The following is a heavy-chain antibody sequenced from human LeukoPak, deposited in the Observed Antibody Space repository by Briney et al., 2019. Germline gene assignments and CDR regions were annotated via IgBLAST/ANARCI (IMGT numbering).Heavy chain of an antibody. J-gene: IGHJ5*02. CDR2: ISYDGSNK. D-gene: IGHD1-26*01. Sequence: GGSLRLSCAASGFTFSSYGMHWVRQVPGKGLEWVAVISYDGSNKYYADSVKGRFTISRDNSKNTLYLQMNSLRAEDTAVYYCAKDREWELWNWFDPWGQGTLVTVSS. V-gene: IGHV3-30*18. CDR3: AKDREWELWNWFDP. CDR1: GFTFSSYG.